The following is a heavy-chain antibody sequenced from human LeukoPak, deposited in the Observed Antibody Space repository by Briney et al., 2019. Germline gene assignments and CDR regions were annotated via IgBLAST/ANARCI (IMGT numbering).Heavy chain of an antibody. CDR3: VRGAGRDGFNP. CDR2: IYYSGDT. J-gene: IGHJ5*02. Sequence: SETLSLTCTVSGVSIISSYWSWIRQPPGKGLEWIGYIYYSGDTNYNPSLRGRVTMSVDTSKNQFSLRLSSVTAADTAMYYCVRGAGRDGFNPRGQGTLVTVSS. D-gene: IGHD5-24*01. CDR1: GVSIISSY. V-gene: IGHV4-59*01.